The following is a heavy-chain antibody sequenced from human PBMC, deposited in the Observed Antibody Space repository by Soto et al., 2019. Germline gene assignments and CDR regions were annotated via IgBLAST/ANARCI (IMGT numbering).Heavy chain of an antibody. Sequence: LRLSCAASGFTFSSYGMHWVRQAPGKGLEWVAVISYDGSNKYYADSVKGRFTISRDNSKNTLYLQMNSLRAEDTAVYYCAKDGLEWLLLIGGGYYDYMDVWGKGTTVTVSS. CDR1: GFTFSSYG. D-gene: IGHD3-3*01. CDR3: AKDGLEWLLLIGGGYYDYMDV. CDR2: ISYDGSNK. J-gene: IGHJ6*03. V-gene: IGHV3-30*18.